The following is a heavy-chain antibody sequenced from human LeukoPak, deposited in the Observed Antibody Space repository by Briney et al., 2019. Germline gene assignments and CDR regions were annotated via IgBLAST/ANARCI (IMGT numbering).Heavy chain of an antibody. V-gene: IGHV1-69*06. D-gene: IGHD6-13*01. CDR2: IIPIFGTA. J-gene: IGHJ5*02. CDR3: ARDPLNSSSWYSWFDP. CDR1: GGTFSSYA. Sequence: ASVKVSCKASGGTFSSYAISWVRQAPGQGLEWMGGIIPIFGTANYAQKFQGRVTFTADKSTSTAYMELSSLRSEDTAVYYCARDPLNSSSWYSWFDPWGQGTLVTVSS.